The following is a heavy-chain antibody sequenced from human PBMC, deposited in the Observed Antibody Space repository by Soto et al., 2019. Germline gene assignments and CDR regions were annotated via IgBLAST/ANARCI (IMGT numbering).Heavy chain of an antibody. Sequence: EIQLVESGGGSVQPGGSLRLSCVASGFTFSDYYMDWVRQAPGKGLEWVARVKHRPKDFGTEYAASVTGRFIISREDSQKSLFLQMTSLKAEDMAIYYGVGNALGWFGPWGQGTRVTVSS. V-gene: IGHV3-72*01. D-gene: IGHD7-27*01. CDR1: GFTFSDYY. CDR3: VGNALGWFGP. J-gene: IGHJ5*02. CDR2: VKHRPKDFGT.